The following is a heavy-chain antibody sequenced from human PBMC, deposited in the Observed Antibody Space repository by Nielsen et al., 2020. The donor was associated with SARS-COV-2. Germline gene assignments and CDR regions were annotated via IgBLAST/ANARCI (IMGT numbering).Heavy chain of an antibody. CDR1: GFTFSSYW. CDR3: ARCEWGGWYSRY. V-gene: IGHV3-7*01. D-gene: IGHD6-19*01. J-gene: IGHJ4*02. CDR2: IKQDGSEK. Sequence: GESLKISCAASGFTFSSYWMSWVRQAPGKGLEWVANIKQDGSEKYYVDSVKGRFTISRDNAKNSLYLQMNSLGAEDTAVYYCARCEWGGWYSRYWGQGTLVTVSS.